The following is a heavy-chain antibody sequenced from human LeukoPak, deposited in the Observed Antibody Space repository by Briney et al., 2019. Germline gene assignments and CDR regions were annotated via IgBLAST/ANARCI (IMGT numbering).Heavy chain of an antibody. CDR3: ARVGGSGGWYFFDY. J-gene: IGHJ4*02. Sequence: GGSLRLSCAASGFTFSSYWMHWVRQAPGKGLVWVSRINSDGSSTSYADSVKGRFTISRDNAKNSLYLQMNSLRAEDTAVYYCARVGGSGGWYFFDYWGQGTLVTVSS. CDR2: INSDGSST. CDR1: GFTFSSYW. D-gene: IGHD6-19*01. V-gene: IGHV3-74*01.